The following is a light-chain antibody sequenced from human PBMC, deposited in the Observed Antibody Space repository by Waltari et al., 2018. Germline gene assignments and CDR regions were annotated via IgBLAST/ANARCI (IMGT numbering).Light chain of an antibody. CDR3: CSYAGSYTWV. V-gene: IGLV2-11*01. CDR2: DVS. J-gene: IGLJ3*02. Sequence: QSALTQPRSVSGPPGQSVTISCTGTSSDVGGYNYVSWYQQHPGKAPKLMLYDVSKRPSGVPDRFSGSKSGNTASLTISGLQAEDEADYYCCSYAGSYTWVFGGGTKLTVL. CDR1: SSDVGGYNY.